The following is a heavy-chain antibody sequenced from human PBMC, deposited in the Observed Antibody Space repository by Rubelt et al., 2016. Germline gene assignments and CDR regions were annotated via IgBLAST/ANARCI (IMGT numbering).Heavy chain of an antibody. J-gene: IGHJ4*02. CDR1: RFTFSTYA. CDR2: INSAGSST. D-gene: IGHD5-24*01. V-gene: IGHV3-74*01. CDR3: TREGREGFDY. Sequence: EVQLLESGGDLVQPGGSLRLSCAASRFTFSTYAMGWVRQAPGKGLVWVSRINSAGSSTSYADSVKGRFTISRDNAKNTLYLQMNSLRAEDTAVFYCTREGREGFDYWGQGTLVTVSS.